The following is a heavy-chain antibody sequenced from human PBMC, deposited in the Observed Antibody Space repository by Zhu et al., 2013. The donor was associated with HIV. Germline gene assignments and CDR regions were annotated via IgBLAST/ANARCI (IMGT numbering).Heavy chain of an antibody. D-gene: IGHD2-2*01. CDR3: ARASGIVVVPGASSFDY. CDR2: ISANNGDT. J-gene: IGHJ4*02. CDR1: GYTFNSYG. Sequence: QVQVVQSGAEVKKPGASVKVSCKASGYTFNSYGISWVRQAPGHGLEWMGWISANNGDTSYAENFQDRVTMTTDTSTSTAYMELRSLRSDDTAVYYCARASGIVVVPGASSFDYWGQGTLVTVSS. V-gene: IGHV1-18*01.